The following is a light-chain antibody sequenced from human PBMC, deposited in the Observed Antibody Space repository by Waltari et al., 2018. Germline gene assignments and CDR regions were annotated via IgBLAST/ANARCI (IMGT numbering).Light chain of an antibody. Sequence: EIVLTQSPGTLSLSPGERATLPCRASQSVSSSHLAWYQQKPGQPPRLLIHAASRRATGTPDRFSGSGSGTDFTLTISRLEPEDFAVYYCQQYDASPGTFGQGTKVEIK. CDR3: QQYDASPGT. CDR1: QSVSSSH. CDR2: AAS. J-gene: IGKJ1*01. V-gene: IGKV3-20*01.